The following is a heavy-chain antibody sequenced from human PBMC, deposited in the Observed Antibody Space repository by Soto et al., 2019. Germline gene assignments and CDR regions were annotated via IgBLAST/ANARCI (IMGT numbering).Heavy chain of an antibody. D-gene: IGHD1-26*01. V-gene: IGHV4-59*01. CDR1: GGSISGYY. J-gene: IGHJ4*02. Sequence: QVQLQESGPGLVKPSKTLSLTCTVSGGSISGYYWSWIRQPPGKGLEWIGYIYYSGSTNYNPSLKSRVTMSVDTSKNQFSLKLSSVTAADTAVYYCARVWGSYPDYWGQGTLVTVSS. CDR2: IYYSGST. CDR3: ARVWGSYPDY.